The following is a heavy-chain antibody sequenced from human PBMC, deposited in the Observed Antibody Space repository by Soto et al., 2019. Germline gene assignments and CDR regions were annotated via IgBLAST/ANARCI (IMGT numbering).Heavy chain of an antibody. CDR1: GFTFSSDW. V-gene: IGHV3-74*01. Sequence: EVQLVESGGGLVQAGGSLRLSCAASGFTFSSDWMHWVRQAPGKGLVWVSHIRSDGSATSYADSVKGRFTISRDNAKNTLYLKINSRGAEATAVYYCASAPQLNCGGNPGFDYWGQGPLVPVS. CDR3: ASAPQLNCGGNPGFDY. CDR2: IRSDGSAT. J-gene: IGHJ4*02. D-gene: IGHD2-15*01.